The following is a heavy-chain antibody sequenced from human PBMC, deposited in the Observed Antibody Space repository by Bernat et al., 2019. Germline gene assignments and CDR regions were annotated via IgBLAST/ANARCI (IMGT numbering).Heavy chain of an antibody. CDR3: AKDKQDTDGWPIFDP. J-gene: IGHJ5*02. CDR1: GFTFRSYI. CDR2: MRGGSRAI. V-gene: IGHV3-48*01. Sequence: EVQLEESGGDLVQPGGSLRLSCEASGFTFRSYIMGWVRQAPGKGLEWLSYMRGGSRAIYYADSVRGRFTISRDNAKNSLYLQMDSLRAEETAVYYCAKDKQDTDGWPIFDPWGQGTLVTVSS. D-gene: IGHD2-15*01.